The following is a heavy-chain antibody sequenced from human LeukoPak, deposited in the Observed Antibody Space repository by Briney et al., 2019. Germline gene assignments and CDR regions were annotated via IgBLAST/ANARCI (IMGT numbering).Heavy chain of an antibody. Sequence: PSETLSLTCTVSGGSISSSSYYWGWIRQPPGKGLDWIGSIYYSGSTYYNPSLKSRVTISVDTSKNQLSLRLSSVTAADTAVYYCARLGLLYYFDYWGQGTLVTVSS. CDR3: ARLGLLYYFDY. V-gene: IGHV4-39*01. CDR2: IYYSGST. D-gene: IGHD3-10*01. J-gene: IGHJ4*02. CDR1: GGSISSSSYY.